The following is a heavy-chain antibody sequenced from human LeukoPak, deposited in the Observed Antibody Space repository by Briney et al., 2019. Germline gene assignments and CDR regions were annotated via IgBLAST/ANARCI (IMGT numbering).Heavy chain of an antibody. CDR2: ISGSGGNT. Sequence: GGSLRLSCAASGFTFSNYAVSWVRQAPGKGLEWVSAISGSGGNTYYADSVKGRFTISRDNSKNTLYLQMNSLRAEDTAAYYCATGIAVAGTDVDCWGQGTLVTVSS. CDR3: ATGIAVAGTDVDC. J-gene: IGHJ4*02. CDR1: GFTFSNYA. D-gene: IGHD6-19*01. V-gene: IGHV3-23*01.